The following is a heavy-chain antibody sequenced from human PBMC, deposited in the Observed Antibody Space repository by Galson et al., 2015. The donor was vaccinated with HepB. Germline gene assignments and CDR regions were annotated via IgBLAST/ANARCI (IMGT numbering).Heavy chain of an antibody. CDR2: ISYDGSNK. D-gene: IGHD3-22*01. J-gene: IGHJ4*02. CDR3: ARDIYDSSGYSLIPPVPADY. CDR1: GFTFSSYA. Sequence: SLRLSRAASGFTFSSYAMHWVRQAPGKGLEWVAVISYDGSNKYYADSVKGRFTISRDNSKNTLYLQMNSLRAEDTAVYYCARDIYDSSGYSLIPPVPADYWGQGTLVTVSS. V-gene: IGHV3-30*04.